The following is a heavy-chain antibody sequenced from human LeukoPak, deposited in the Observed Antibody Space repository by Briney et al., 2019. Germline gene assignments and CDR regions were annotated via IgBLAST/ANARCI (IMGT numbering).Heavy chain of an antibody. D-gene: IGHD4-11*01. CDR1: GFTLSSYS. Sequence: GGSLRLSCAASGFTLSSYSMNWVRQAPGKGLEWVSYISSSSSTIYYADSVKGRFTMSRDNAKNPLYLQMNSLRAEDTAVYYCARGSNYAATWFDPWGQGTLVTVSS. CDR3: ARGSNYAATWFDP. V-gene: IGHV3-48*04. J-gene: IGHJ5*02. CDR2: ISSSSSTI.